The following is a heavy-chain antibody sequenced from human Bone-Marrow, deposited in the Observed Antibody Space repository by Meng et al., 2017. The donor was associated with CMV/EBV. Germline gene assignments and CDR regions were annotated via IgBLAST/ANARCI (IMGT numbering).Heavy chain of an antibody. J-gene: IGHJ6*02. Sequence: ASVKVSCKASGYTFTSYDINWVRQATGQGLEWMGWMNPNSGGTNYAQKFQGRVTMTRDTSISTAYMELSRLRSDDTAVYYCARDMVPYYYYGMDVWGQGTTVTVSS. V-gene: IGHV1-2*02. CDR3: ARDMVPYYYYGMDV. D-gene: IGHD6-13*01. CDR2: MNPNSGGT. CDR1: GYTFTSYD.